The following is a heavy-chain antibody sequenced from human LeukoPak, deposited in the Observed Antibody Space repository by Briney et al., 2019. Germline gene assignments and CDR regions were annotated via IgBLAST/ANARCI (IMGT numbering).Heavy chain of an antibody. D-gene: IGHD3-10*01. CDR3: ATPGSLLDY. J-gene: IGHJ4*02. CDR1: GFTFSNAW. Sequence: GGSLRLSCAGSGFTFSNAWMSWVRQAPGKGLEWVGRIKSKSDGGTTDYAAPVKDRFTISRGDSENTLYLKMSNLKIDDTAVYYCATPGSLLDYWGQGTLVSVSS. CDR2: IKSKSDGGTT. V-gene: IGHV3-15*01.